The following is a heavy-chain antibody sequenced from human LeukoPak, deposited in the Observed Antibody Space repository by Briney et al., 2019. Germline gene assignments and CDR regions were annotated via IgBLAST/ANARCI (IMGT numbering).Heavy chain of an antibody. Sequence: GGSLRLSCAASGFTFSSYAMHWVRQAPGKGLEWVAVISYDGSNKYYADSVKGRFTISRDNSKNTLYLQMNSLRAEDTAVYYCARDAPGSSSWYGGWFDPWGQGTLVTVSS. CDR2: ISYDGSNK. J-gene: IGHJ5*02. CDR3: ARDAPGSSSWYGGWFDP. D-gene: IGHD6-13*01. CDR1: GFTFSSYA. V-gene: IGHV3-30-3*01.